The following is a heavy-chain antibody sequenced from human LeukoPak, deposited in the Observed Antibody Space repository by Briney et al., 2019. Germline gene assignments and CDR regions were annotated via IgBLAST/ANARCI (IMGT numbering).Heavy chain of an antibody. CDR3: ARAGDIVVVPANNWFDP. CDR1: GGSISGYY. CDR2: IYYSGST. D-gene: IGHD2-2*01. V-gene: IGHV4-59*12. J-gene: IGHJ5*02. Sequence: SETLSLTCTVSGGSISGYYWSWIRQPPGKGLEWIGYIYYSGSTNYNPSLKSRVTISVDTSKNQFSLKLSSVTAADTAVYYRARAGDIVVVPANNWFDPWGQGTLVTVSS.